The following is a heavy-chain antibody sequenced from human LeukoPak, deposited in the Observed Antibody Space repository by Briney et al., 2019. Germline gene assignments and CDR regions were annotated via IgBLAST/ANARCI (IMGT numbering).Heavy chain of an antibody. J-gene: IGHJ4*02. CDR2: ISYDGSNK. V-gene: IGHV3-30*01. CDR3: ASKNGAGYSGSWYIGGY. D-gene: IGHD6-13*01. CDR1: GFTFSSYA. Sequence: GGSLRLSCAASGFTFSSYAMHWVRQAPGKGLEWVAVISYDGSNKYYADSVKGRFTISRDTSKNTLYLQMNSLRAEDTAVYYGASKNGAGYSGSWYIGGYWGQGTLVTVSS.